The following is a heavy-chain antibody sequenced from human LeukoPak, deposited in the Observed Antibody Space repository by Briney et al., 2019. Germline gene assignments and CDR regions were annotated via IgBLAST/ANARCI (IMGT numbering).Heavy chain of an antibody. CDR3: ARALPPYTIFGAGDY. CDR1: GFTFSDTW. D-gene: IGHD3-3*01. CDR2: ISGSGGST. J-gene: IGHJ4*02. Sequence: GGSLRLSCAASGFTFSDTWMHWVRQAPGKGLEWVSAISGSGGSTYYADSVKGRFTISRDNSKNTLYLQMNSLRAEDTAVYYCARALPPYTIFGAGDYWGQGTLVTVSS. V-gene: IGHV3-23*01.